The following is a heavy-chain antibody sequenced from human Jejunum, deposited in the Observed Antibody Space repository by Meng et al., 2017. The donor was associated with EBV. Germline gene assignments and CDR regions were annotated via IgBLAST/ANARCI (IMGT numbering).Heavy chain of an antibody. CDR2: IYNSGSP. J-gene: IGHJ5*02. V-gene: IGHV4-39*07. D-gene: IGHD3-10*01. CDR3: VRVWNYYGSGSSYPA. Sequence: QLQLQESGPGLVKPAETLSLTCTVSGGSINNSNYYWGWIRQPPGKGLEWVGNIYNSGSPKYNPSLKSRVTISVDASKNQFSLKLSSVTAADTAVYYCVRVWNYYGSGSSYPAWRQGTLIYVSS. CDR1: GGSINNSNYY.